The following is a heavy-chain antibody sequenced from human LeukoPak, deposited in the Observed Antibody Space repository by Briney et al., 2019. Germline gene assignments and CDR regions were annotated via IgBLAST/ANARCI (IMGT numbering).Heavy chain of an antibody. J-gene: IGHJ4*02. CDR2: IIPIFGTA. D-gene: IGHD2-15*01. CDR1: GGTFSSYA. V-gene: IGHV1-69*05. Sequence: SVKVSCKASGGTFSSYAMSWVRQAPGQGLEWMGRIIPIFGTANYAQKFQGRVTITTDESTSTAYMELSSLRSEDTAVYYCARERLREGGGNYFDYWGQGTLVTVSS. CDR3: ARERLREGGGNYFDY.